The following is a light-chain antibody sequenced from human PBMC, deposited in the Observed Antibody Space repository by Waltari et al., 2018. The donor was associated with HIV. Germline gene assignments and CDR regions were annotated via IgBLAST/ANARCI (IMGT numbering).Light chain of an antibody. V-gene: IGKV1-33*01. J-gene: IGKJ2*01. Sequence: IQMTQSPSSLSASVGDRVTITCQASQDINNFLNWYQQRPGQAPKLLIYDASNLETGVPSRFSGSGSGTDFTFTTNSLQPEDIATYYCQQQDGFPPYTFGQGTKVEIE. CDR2: DAS. CDR1: QDINNF. CDR3: QQQDGFPPYT.